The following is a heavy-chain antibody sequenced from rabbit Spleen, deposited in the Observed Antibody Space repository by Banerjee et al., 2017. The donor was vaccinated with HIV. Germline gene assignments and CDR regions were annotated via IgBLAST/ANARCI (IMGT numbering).Heavy chain of an antibody. V-gene: IGHV1S45*01. Sequence: QGKLWESGEGRVQLEGSLKLTGKASGLPFRIRAVRVGFRQAPGKGLQWIACINASTGKPVYATWASGRFTISRTSSTTVTLRMTSLTAADRATYFCARDLVGVIGWNFYLWGQGTLVTVS. CDR1: GLPFRIRAV. CDR3: ARDLVGVIGWNFYL. CDR2: INASTGKP. J-gene: IGHJ4*01. D-gene: IGHD2-1*01.